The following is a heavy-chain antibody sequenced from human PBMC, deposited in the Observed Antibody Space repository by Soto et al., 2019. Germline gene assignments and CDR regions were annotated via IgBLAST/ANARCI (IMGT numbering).Heavy chain of an antibody. CDR1: GFTFSSYA. V-gene: IGHV3-23*01. D-gene: IGHD6-6*01. Sequence: EVQLLESGGGLVQPGGSLRLSCAASGFTFSSYAMSWVRQAPGKGLEWASAISGSGGSTYYADSVKGRFTISRDNSKNTLYLQMNSLRAEDTDVYYCAKGSSYSSSSGYYYYYMDVWGKGTTVTVSS. CDR2: ISGSGGST. CDR3: AKGSSYSSSSGYYYYYMDV. J-gene: IGHJ6*03.